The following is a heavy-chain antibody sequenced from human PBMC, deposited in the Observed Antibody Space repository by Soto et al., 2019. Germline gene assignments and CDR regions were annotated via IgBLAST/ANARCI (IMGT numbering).Heavy chain of an antibody. CDR2: ISYDGSNK. Sequence: VGSLRLSCAASGFTFSSYAMHWVRQAPGKGLEWVAVISYDGSNKYYADSVKGRFTISRDNSKNTLYLQMNSLRAEDTAVYYCARGDLTIFGVVSYSLDPWGQGTLVTVSS. D-gene: IGHD3-3*01. CDR1: GFTFSSYA. V-gene: IGHV3-30-3*01. CDR3: ARGDLTIFGVVSYSLDP. J-gene: IGHJ5*02.